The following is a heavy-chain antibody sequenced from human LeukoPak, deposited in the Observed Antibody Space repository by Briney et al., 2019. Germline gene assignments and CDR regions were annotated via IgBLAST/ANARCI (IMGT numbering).Heavy chain of an antibody. CDR1: GGLISSGSYY. V-gene: IGHV4-61*02. CDR2: MYTSGST. Sequence: SETLSLTCTVSGGLISSGSYYWSWIRQPAGKGLEWIGRMYTSGSTNYNPSLKSRVTISVDTSKNQFSLQLNSVTPEDTAVYYCARGPEQWPVRRAFDIWGQGTMVTVSS. J-gene: IGHJ3*02. CDR3: ARGPEQWPVRRAFDI. D-gene: IGHD6-19*01.